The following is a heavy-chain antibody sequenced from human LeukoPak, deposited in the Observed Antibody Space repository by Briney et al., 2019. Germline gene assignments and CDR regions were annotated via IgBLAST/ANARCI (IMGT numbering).Heavy chain of an antibody. CDR2: TYYRSKWYN. CDR1: GDIVSTKSAA. V-gene: IGHV6-1*01. CDR3: PRKPTGFTSDWYTINYFDY. D-gene: IGHD6-19*01. Sequence: SQTLSLTCAISGDIVSTKSAAWNWIRQSPSRGLEWLGRTYYRSKWYNDYAVSVNSRITINPDTSKNQFSLQLNSVTPEDRGAVCYPRKPTGFTSDWYTINYFDYWGQGTLVTVSS. J-gene: IGHJ4*02.